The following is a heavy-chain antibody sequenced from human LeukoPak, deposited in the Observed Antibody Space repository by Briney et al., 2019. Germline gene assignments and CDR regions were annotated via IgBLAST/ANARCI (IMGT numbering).Heavy chain of an antibody. V-gene: IGHV1-46*01. Sequence: ASVKVSCKASGYTFTSYYMHWVRQAPGQGLEWMGIINPSGGSTSYAQKFQGRVTMTRDTSTSTVYMELSSLRSEDTAVYYCARVPATVTTAPPFDYWGQGTLVTVSS. J-gene: IGHJ4*02. CDR1: GYTFTSYY. CDR2: INPSGGST. D-gene: IGHD4-17*01. CDR3: ARVPATVTTAPPFDY.